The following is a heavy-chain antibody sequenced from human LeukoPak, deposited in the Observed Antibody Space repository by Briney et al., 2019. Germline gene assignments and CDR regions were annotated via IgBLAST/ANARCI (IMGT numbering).Heavy chain of an antibody. D-gene: IGHD3-22*01. J-gene: IGHJ4*02. CDR2: ISSSSYI. Sequence: GGSLRLSCAASGFTFSSYSMNWVRQAPGKGLEWVSSISSSSYIYYADSVKGRFTISRDDAKNSLYLQMNGLRAEDTAVYCCARSDSSGYWGQGTLVTVSS. CDR1: GFTFSSYS. CDR3: ARSDSSGY. V-gene: IGHV3-21*01.